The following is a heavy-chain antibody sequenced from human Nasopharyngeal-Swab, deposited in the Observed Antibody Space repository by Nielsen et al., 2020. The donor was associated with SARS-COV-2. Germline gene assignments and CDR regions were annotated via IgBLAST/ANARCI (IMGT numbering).Heavy chain of an antibody. CDR3: ARVESYDSSGYYFDY. J-gene: IGHJ4*02. V-gene: IGHV1-18*04. CDR1: GYTFTSYG. D-gene: IGHD3-22*01. CDR2: ISAYNGNT. Sequence: ASVKVSCKASGYTFTSYGISWVRQAPGQGLEWMGWISAYNGNTNYAQKLQGRVTMTTDTSTSTAYMELRSLRSDDTAVYYCARVESYDSSGYYFDYWGQGTLVTVSS.